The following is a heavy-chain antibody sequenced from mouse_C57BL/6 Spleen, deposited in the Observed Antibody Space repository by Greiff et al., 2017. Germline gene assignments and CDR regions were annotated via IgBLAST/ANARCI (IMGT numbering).Heavy chain of an antibody. CDR2: IYPGDGDT. D-gene: IGHD2-5*01. Sequence: VQLQQSGAELVKPGASVKISCKASGYAFSSYWMNWVKQRPGKGLEWIGQIYPGDGDTNYNGKFKGKATLTADKSSSTAYMQLSSLTSEDSAVYFCAREDSNPYFDYWGQGTTLTVSS. CDR3: AREDSNPYFDY. CDR1: GYAFSSYW. V-gene: IGHV1-80*01. J-gene: IGHJ2*01.